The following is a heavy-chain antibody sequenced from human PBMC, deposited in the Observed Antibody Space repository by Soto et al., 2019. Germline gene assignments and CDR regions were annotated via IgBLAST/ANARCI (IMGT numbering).Heavy chain of an antibody. CDR1: GGTFSSYT. Sequence: QVQLVQSGAEVKKPGSSVKVSCKASGGTFSSYTISWVRQAPGQGLEWMGRIIPILGIANYAQKFQGRVTITADKSTSTANMELSSLRSEDTAVYYCARRRDGYNAFDYWGQGTLVTVSS. CDR3: ARRRDGYNAFDY. V-gene: IGHV1-69*02. D-gene: IGHD5-12*01. CDR2: IIPILGIA. J-gene: IGHJ4*02.